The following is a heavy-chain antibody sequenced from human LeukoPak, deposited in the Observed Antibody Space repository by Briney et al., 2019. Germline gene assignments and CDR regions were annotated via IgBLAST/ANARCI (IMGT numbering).Heavy chain of an antibody. CDR2: IYYSGGT. D-gene: IGHD3-10*01. CDR1: GGSISSNNYY. V-gene: IGHV4-39*01. J-gene: IGHJ4*02. Sequence: PSETESLTCTVSGGSISSNNYYWVWIRQPPGKGLEWIGSIYYSGGTYHNPSLKSRITISVDTSKNQFFLNLNSVTAADTAVYYCARRYYSGPFDYWGQGTLVTVSS. CDR3: ARRYYSGPFDY.